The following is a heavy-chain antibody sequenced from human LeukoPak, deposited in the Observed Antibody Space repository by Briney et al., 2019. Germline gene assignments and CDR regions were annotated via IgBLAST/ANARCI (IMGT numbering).Heavy chain of an antibody. J-gene: IGHJ4*02. Sequence: GGSLRLSCAASGFMFSSNWMSWVRLAPGKGLEWVANIKEDGTETYYVDSVKGRFTISRDNSKNTLYLQMNSLRAEDTAVYYCAKDGWFGELPYFDYWGQGTLVTVSS. CDR3: AKDGWFGELPYFDY. CDR1: GFMFSSNW. D-gene: IGHD3-10*01. V-gene: IGHV3-7*03. CDR2: IKEDGTET.